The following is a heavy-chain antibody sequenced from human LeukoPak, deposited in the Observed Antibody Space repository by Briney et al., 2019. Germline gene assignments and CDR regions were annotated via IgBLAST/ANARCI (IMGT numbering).Heavy chain of an antibody. CDR3: ARDDYCSGGSCYSDY. J-gene: IGHJ4*02. CDR2: IYSGGGT. Sequence: GGSLRLSCAASGFIVSSSYMSWVRQVPGRGLEWASVIYSGGGTFYADSVKGRFTISRDNSENTLYLQMNSLRAEDTAVYYCARDDYCSGGSCYSDYWGQGTLVTVSS. CDR1: GFIVSSSY. V-gene: IGHV3-53*01. D-gene: IGHD2-15*01.